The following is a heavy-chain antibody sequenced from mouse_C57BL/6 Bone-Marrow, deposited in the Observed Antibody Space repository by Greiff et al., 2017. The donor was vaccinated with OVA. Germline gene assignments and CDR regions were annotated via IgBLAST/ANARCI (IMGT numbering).Heavy chain of an antibody. CDR2: IDPSDSYT. V-gene: IGHV1-69*01. CDR3: APLGLDY. J-gene: IGHJ2*01. D-gene: IGHD4-1*01. Sequence: QVQLKQPGAELVMPGASVKLSCKASGYTFTSYWMHWVKQRPGQGLEWIGEIDPSDSYTNYNQKFKGKSTLTVDKSSSTAYMQLSSLTSEDSAVYYCAPLGLDYWGQGTTLTVSS. CDR1: GYTFTSYW.